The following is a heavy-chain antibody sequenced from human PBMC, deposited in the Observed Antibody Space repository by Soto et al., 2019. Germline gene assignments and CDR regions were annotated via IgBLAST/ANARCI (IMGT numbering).Heavy chain of an antibody. V-gene: IGHV4-34*01. D-gene: IGHD7-27*01. CDR1: GGSFSGYY. Sequence: QVQLQQWGAGLLKPSETLSLTCAVYGGSFSGYYWSWIRQPPGKGREWIGEINHSGSTNNNPSLKSRVTISVDTSKNQFSLKLSSVTAADTAVYYCASGLTGYWYFDLWGRGTLVTVSS. CDR2: INHSGST. J-gene: IGHJ2*01. CDR3: ASGLTGYWYFDL.